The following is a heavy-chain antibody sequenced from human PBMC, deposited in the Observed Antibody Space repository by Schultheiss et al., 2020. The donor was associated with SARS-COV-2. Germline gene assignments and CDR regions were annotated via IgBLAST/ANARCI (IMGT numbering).Heavy chain of an antibody. J-gene: IGHJ3*02. CDR3: ATYYDSSGSIRDAFDI. Sequence: TLSLTCTVSGGSISSYYWSWIRQPPGKGLEWIGYIYYSGSTYYNPSLKSLVTISVDTSKNQFSLKLSSVTAADTAVYYCATYYDSSGSIRDAFDIWGQGTMVTVSS. D-gene: IGHD3-22*01. CDR1: GGSISSYY. V-gene: IGHV4-59*08. CDR2: IYYSGST.